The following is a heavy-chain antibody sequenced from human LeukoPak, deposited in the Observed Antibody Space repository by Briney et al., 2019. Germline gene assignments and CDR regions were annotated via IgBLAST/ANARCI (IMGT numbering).Heavy chain of an antibody. CDR2: IIPILGIA. Sequence: VKVSCNPSGGTFNSYAINWVRQAPGQRLEWMGRIIPILGIANYAQKFQGRVTITADKSTSTAYMELSSLRSEDTAVYYCARDRDPGADYWGQGTLVTVSS. V-gene: IGHV1-69*04. CDR1: GGTFNSYA. CDR3: ARDRDPGADY. D-gene: IGHD5-24*01. J-gene: IGHJ4*02.